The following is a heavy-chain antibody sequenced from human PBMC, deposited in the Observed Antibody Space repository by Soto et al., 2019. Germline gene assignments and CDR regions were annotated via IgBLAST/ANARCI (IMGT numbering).Heavy chain of an antibody. D-gene: IGHD4-17*01. CDR1: GGPISAYY. CDR3: ARARYGDFYYYTMDV. Sequence: SETLSLTCSVSGGPISAYYWSWIRQPPGKGLEWIGYVYYSGSTSYTPSLKSRVIISVDTPKNQFSLRLSSVTAADTAVYYCARARYGDFYYYTMDVWGQGTTVTAP. J-gene: IGHJ6*02. CDR2: VYYSGST. V-gene: IGHV4-59*12.